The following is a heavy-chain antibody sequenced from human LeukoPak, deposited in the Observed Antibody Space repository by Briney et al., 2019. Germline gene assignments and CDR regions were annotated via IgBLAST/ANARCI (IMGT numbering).Heavy chain of an antibody. V-gene: IGHV3-48*03. J-gene: IGHJ4*01. CDR1: GFTFSSYE. CDR3: ATRGYTSTA. D-gene: IGHD5-18*01. CDR2: ISSSGSTI. Sequence: GGSLRLSCAAPGFTFSSYEMNWVRQAPGKGREWVSYISSSGSTIYYADSVKGRFTISRDNAKNSLYLQMNSLRAEDTAVYYCATRGYTSTAWGHGTLVTVSS.